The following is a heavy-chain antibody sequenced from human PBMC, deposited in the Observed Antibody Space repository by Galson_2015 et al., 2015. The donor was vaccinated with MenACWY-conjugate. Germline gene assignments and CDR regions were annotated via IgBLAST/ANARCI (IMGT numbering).Heavy chain of an antibody. J-gene: IGHJ4*02. V-gene: IGHV1-18*01. D-gene: IGHD6-13*01. CDR3: ARDPIGRHDSSSWFWID. Sequence: SVKVSCKAAGYTFTNFGITWVRKAPGQGLEWMGWISTYNGNAIYAPKVRDRVMMTTDTSTNTVHMELKRLTSNDTAVYFCARDPIGRHDSSSWFWIDWGQGTPVTVSS. CDR1: GYTFTNFG. CDR2: ISTYNGNA.